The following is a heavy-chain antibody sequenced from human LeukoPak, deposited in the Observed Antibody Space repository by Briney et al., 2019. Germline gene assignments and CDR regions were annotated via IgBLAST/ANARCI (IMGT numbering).Heavy chain of an antibody. CDR3: ASLAGPFDY. V-gene: IGHV3-21*01. CDR2: ISSSSSYI. J-gene: IGHJ4*02. Sequence: GGSLRLSCAASGLTFSRYSMNWVRQAPGKGLEWVSSISSSSSYIYYADSVKGRFTIYRDNAKNSLYLQMNSLRAEDTAVYYCASLAGPFDYWGRGTLVTVSS. D-gene: IGHD6-19*01. CDR1: GLTFSRYS.